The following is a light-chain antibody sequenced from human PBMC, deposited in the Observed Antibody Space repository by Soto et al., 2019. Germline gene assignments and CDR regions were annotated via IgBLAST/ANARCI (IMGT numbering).Light chain of an antibody. CDR3: LQATHWPLT. CDR2: QVS. V-gene: IGKV2-30*01. Sequence: DVALTQSPLSLPVTLGQPASISCRSSQSLVYTDGNTFLSWIQQRPGQSPRRLIYQVSKRDSGVPDRFSGSGSGTDFTLKISRVEAEDVGIYYCLQATHWPLTFGGGTKVEIK. CDR1: QSLVYTDGNTF. J-gene: IGKJ4*01.